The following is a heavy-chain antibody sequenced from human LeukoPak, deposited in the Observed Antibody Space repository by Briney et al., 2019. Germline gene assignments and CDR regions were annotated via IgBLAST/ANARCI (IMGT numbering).Heavy chain of an antibody. CDR3: AHLRDSSSLVDFDY. CDR2: IYWDDDK. J-gene: IGHJ4*02. Sequence: SGPTLVKPTQTITLTCTLSGFSLSTSGVGVGWIRKPPGKALEWLALIYWDDDKRYSPSLKSRLTITKDTSKNQVVLTMTNMDPVDTATYYCAHLRDSSSLVDFDYWGQGTLVTVSS. D-gene: IGHD6-13*01. CDR1: GFSLSTSGVG. V-gene: IGHV2-5*02.